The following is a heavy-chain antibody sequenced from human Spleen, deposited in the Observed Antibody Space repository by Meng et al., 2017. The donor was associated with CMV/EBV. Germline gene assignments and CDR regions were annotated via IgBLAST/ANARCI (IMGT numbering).Heavy chain of an antibody. V-gene: IGHV3-66*02. Sequence: GESLKISCAASGLTVSSNYMSWVRQAPGKGLEWVSVIYSGGSTYYADSVKGRFTISRDNSKNTLYLQMNSLRPEDTAVYYCARAAGGIHPGGYFDYWGQGTLVTVSS. CDR1: GLTVSSNY. J-gene: IGHJ4*02. CDR3: ARAAGGIHPGGYFDY. D-gene: IGHD4-23*01. CDR2: IYSGGST.